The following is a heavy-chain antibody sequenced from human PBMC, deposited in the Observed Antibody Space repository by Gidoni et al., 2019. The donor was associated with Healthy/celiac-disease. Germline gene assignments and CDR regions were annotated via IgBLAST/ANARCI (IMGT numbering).Heavy chain of an antibody. D-gene: IGHD3-10*01. J-gene: IGHJ4*02. Sequence: QLQLQESGPGLVKPSETLSLTCTVSGGSLSSSSYYWGWIRQPPGKGLECIGSIYYSGSTYYNPSLKSRVTISVDTSKNQFSLKLSSVTAADTAVYDCARHDYYGSGSYPGPLDYWGQGTLVTVSS. CDR2: IYYSGST. CDR3: ARHDYYGSGSYPGPLDY. CDR1: GGSLSSSSYY. V-gene: IGHV4-39*01.